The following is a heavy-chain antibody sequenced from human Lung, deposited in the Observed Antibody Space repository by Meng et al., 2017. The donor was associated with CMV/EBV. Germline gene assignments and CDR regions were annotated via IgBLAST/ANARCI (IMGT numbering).Heavy chain of an antibody. CDR3: ARDQQLVLNYYYGMDV. CDR2: ISYDGSNK. D-gene: IGHD6-13*01. V-gene: IGHV3-30*04. CDR1: GFTFSSYA. Sequence: GGSLRLXCAASGFTFSSYAMHWVRQAPGKGLEWVAVISYDGSNKYYADSVKGRFTISRDNSKNTLYLQMNSLRAEDTAVYYCARDQQLVLNYYYGMDVWGQGTXVTVSS. J-gene: IGHJ6*02.